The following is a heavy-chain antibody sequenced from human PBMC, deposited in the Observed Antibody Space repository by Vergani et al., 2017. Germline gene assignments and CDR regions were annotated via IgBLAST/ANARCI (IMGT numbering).Heavy chain of an antibody. V-gene: IGHV3-30*03. CDR3: ATKSCVTPGCQIGYFRE. D-gene: IGHD6-13*01. CDR2: ISYDGTQK. CDR1: GFTSSYYG. Sequence: QVHLVESGGGVVQPGRSLRLSCVVSGFTSSYYGMHWVRQAPGKGLEWVAVISYDGTQKYYADSVKGRFTISRDNSKSNLYLQMNSLRTEDTAVYYCATKSCVTPGCQIGYFREWGQGTLVTVSS. J-gene: IGHJ1*01.